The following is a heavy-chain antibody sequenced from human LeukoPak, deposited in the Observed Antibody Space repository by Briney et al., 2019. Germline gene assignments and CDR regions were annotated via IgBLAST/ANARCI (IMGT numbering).Heavy chain of an antibody. CDR3: ARRRYYDATGYLD. CDR1: GGSISSSSYF. J-gene: IGHJ1*01. D-gene: IGHD3-22*01. Sequence: SEPLSLTCTISGGSISSSSYFWDWIPEYPGKGLEWLGTINYSGSHYYNASLKRRLFISVDTSNNQFSLRLSLVTAADTAVYYCARRRYYDATGYLDWGQGTLITVSS. CDR2: INYSGSH. V-gene: IGHV4-39*01.